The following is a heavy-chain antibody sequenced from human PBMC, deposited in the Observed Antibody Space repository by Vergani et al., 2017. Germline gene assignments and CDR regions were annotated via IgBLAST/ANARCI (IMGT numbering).Heavy chain of an antibody. CDR2: ISAYNGNT. V-gene: IGHV1-18*01. J-gene: IGHJ4*02. CDR1: GYTFSSYG. CDR3: AVDQVRDSDKPRGGPKCFDY. Sequence: QVQLVQSGAEVKKPGASVKVSCKASGYTFSSYGISWVRQAPGQGLQWMGWISAYNGNTNYAQKLQGRVTMTTDTSTSTAYMELRSLRSDGTAAYYCAVDQVRDSDKPRGGPKCFDYWGQGTLVTVSS. D-gene: IGHD2-15*01.